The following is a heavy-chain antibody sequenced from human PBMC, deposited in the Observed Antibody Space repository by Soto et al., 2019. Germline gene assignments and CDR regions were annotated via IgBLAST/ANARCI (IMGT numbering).Heavy chain of an antibody. CDR3: AGSVAGPFDY. J-gene: IGHJ4*02. D-gene: IGHD6-19*01. CDR2: ISYDGSNK. V-gene: IGHV3-30-3*01. Sequence: GGSLRLSCAASGFTFSSYAMHWVRQAPGKGLEWVAVISYDGSNKYYADSVKGRFTISRDNSKNTLYLQMNSLRAEDTAVYYCAGSVAGPFDYWGQGTLATVYS. CDR1: GFTFSSYA.